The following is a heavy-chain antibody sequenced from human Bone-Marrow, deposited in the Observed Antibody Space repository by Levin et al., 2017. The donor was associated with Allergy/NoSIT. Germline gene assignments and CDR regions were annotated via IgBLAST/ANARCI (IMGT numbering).Heavy chain of an antibody. CDR1: GRSIGNYP. CDR3: GSDFHGSGRHFDY. V-gene: IGHV4-59*01. D-gene: IGHD3-10*01. CDR2: VYADGDT. J-gene: IGHJ4*02. Sequence: PSETLSLTCTVSGRSIGNYPWSWIRQSPGRGLEWIGYVYADGDTDYNPSLRSRVTLSVDTSKDQFSLKLSSVTAADTAVYYCGSDFHGSGRHFDYWGQGALVTVSS.